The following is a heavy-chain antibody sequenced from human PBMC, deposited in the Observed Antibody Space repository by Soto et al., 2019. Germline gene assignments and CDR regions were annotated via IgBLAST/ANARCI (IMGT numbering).Heavy chain of an antibody. Sequence: PGESLKISCKGSGYSFTSYWIGWVPQMPGKGLEWMGIIYPGNSDTRYSPSFQGQVTISADKSISTAYLQWSSLKASDTAMYYCAGQERYRLYYFDYWGQGTLVTVSS. CDR3: AGQERYRLYYFDY. D-gene: IGHD1-26*01. CDR2: IYPGNSDT. J-gene: IGHJ4*02. V-gene: IGHV5-51*01. CDR1: GYSFTSYW.